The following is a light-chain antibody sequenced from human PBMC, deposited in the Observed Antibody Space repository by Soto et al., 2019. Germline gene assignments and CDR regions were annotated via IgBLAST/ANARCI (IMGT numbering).Light chain of an antibody. J-gene: IGKJ3*01. Sequence: EIVLTQSTATLSLSPGERATLSCRASQSISSYLAWYQQKPCQAPRLLIYDASNRATGIPVRFSGSGSGTDFTLIISSLEPEDFAVYYCQQRSNWPLTFGPGTKVDIK. V-gene: IGKV3-11*01. CDR3: QQRSNWPLT. CDR1: QSISSY. CDR2: DAS.